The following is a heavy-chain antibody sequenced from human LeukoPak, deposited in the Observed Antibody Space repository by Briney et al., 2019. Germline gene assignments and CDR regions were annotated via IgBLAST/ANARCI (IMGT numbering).Heavy chain of an antibody. D-gene: IGHD6-19*01. CDR3: VRDAVGYSSGWLAF. CDR2: INPNSGGT. CDR1: GYTFTGYY. V-gene: IGHV1-2*06. Sequence: ASVKVSCKASGYTFTGYYMHWVRQAPGQGLEWMGRINPNSGGTNYAQRFQGRVTMTRDTSISTAYTEVSRLRSDDTAVYYCVRDAVGYSSGWLAFWGQGTPVTVSS. J-gene: IGHJ5*01.